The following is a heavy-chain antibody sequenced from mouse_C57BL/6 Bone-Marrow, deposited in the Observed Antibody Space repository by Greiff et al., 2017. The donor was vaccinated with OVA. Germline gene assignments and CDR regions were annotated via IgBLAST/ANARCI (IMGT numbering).Heavy chain of an antibody. CDR1: GFTFSDYG. J-gene: IGHJ1*03. Sequence: EVMLVESGGGLVKPGGSLKLSCAASGFTFSDYGMHWVRQAPEKGLEWVAYISGGSSTIYYADTVEGRFTIARDNAKNTLFLQMTSLRSEDTAMYYCARGGSSPYWYFDVWGTGTTVTVSS. CDR3: ARGGSSPYWYFDV. V-gene: IGHV5-17*01. D-gene: IGHD1-1*01. CDR2: ISGGSSTI.